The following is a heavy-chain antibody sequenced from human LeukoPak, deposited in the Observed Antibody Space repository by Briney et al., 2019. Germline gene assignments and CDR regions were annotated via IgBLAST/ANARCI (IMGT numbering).Heavy chain of an antibody. J-gene: IGHJ4*02. D-gene: IGHD1-1*01. CDR1: GFTFSAYW. CDR3: ARPGDGFDY. CDR2: ISPDGSIT. Sequence: GGSLRLSCAASGFTFSAYWMHWVRQAPGEGLVWVSRISPDGSITTYADSVKGRFTISRDNAKNTLYLQMSSLRAEDTAVYYCARPGDGFDYWGQGTLVIVSS. V-gene: IGHV3-74*03.